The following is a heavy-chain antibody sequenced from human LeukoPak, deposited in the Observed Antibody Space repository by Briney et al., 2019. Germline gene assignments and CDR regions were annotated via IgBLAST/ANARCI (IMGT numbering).Heavy chain of an antibody. CDR3: ARSGYDEGFDY. CDR1: GGSISNYY. Sequence: SETLSLTCTVSGGSISNYYWSWIRQPPGKGLEWIGYIYSSGSAYYNPSLKSRVTISVDTSKNQFSLKLSSVTAADTAVYYCARSGYDEGFDYWGQGTLVTVSS. J-gene: IGHJ4*02. D-gene: IGHD5-12*01. V-gene: IGHV4-59*12. CDR2: IYSSGSA.